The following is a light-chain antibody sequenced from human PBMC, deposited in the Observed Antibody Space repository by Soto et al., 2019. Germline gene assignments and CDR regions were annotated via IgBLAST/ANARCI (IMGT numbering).Light chain of an antibody. CDR1: SSDVGGYNY. CDR3: SSYAGSNNHVV. Sequence: QSVLTQPPSASGSPGQSVTISCTGTSSDVGGYNYVSWYQQHPGKAPKLMIYEVSKRPSGVPDRFSGSKSGNTASLTVSGLQSDDEADYDCSSYAGSNNHVVFGGGTKLTVL. J-gene: IGLJ2*01. V-gene: IGLV2-8*01. CDR2: EVS.